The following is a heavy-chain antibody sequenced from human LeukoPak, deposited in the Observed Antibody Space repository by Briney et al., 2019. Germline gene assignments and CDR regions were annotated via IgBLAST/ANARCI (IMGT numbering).Heavy chain of an antibody. V-gene: IGHV3-21*01. CDR1: GFSFTNYS. Sequence: GGSLRLSCAASGFSFTNYSMNWVRQAPGKGLEWVSSISSSSSYIYYADSVKGRFTISRDNTKNSLYLQMNSLRAEDTAVYYCARDRDTYYDYLWGSYRPSYFDDWGQGTLVTVSS. CDR2: ISSSSSYI. J-gene: IGHJ4*02. D-gene: IGHD3-16*02. CDR3: ARDRDTYYDYLWGSYRPSYFDD.